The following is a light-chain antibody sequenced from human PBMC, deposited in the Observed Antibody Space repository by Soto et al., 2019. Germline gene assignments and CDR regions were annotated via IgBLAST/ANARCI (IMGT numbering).Light chain of an antibody. CDR3: QKYDSAPDT. CDR1: QDISDL. V-gene: IGKV1-27*01. CDR2: AAS. Sequence: DIQMTQSPSSLSASVGDRVTITCRASQDISDLLAWYQQKPGKVPKLLIYAASTLQSGAPSRFSGSGSGTDFTLTISSLQPEDVATYYCQKYDSAPDTFGPGTKVDI. J-gene: IGKJ3*01.